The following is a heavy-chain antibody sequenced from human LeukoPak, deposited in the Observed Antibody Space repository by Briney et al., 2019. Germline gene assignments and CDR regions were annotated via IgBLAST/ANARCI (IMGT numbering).Heavy chain of an antibody. J-gene: IGHJ4*02. CDR2: INHSGST. CDR1: GGSFSDYS. V-gene: IGHV4-34*01. CDR3: ARASIYCSSTSCYSNPFDY. Sequence: SETLSLTCAVYGGSFSDYSWSWLRQTPEKGLEWIGEINHSGSTNYNPSLKSRVTMSVDTSKNQFSLKLSSVTAADTAVYYCARASIYCSSTSCYSNPFDYWGQGTLVTVSS. D-gene: IGHD2-2*02.